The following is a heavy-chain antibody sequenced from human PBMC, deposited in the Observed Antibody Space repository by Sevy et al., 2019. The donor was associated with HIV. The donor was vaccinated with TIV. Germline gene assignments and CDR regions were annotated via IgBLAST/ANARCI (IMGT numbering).Heavy chain of an antibody. CDR2: ISSSGSTI. D-gene: IGHD6-19*01. J-gene: IGHJ3*02. CDR1: GFTFSDYY. CDR3: ARDLFARGYSSGIDAFDI. Sequence: GGSLRLSCAASGFTFSDYYMSWIRQAPGKGLEWVSYISSSGSTIYYADSVKGRFTISRDNAKNSLYRQMNSLRAEDTAVYYCARDLFARGYSSGIDAFDIWGQGTMVTVSS. V-gene: IGHV3-11*01.